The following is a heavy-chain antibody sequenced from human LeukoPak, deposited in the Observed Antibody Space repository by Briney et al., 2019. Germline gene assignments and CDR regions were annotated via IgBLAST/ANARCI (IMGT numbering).Heavy chain of an antibody. V-gene: IGHV4-39*01. CDR2: IYYSGST. CDR3: AGTHRDDYPKNKPFDY. Sequence: PSETLSLTCTVSGGSISSGGYYWSWIRQHPGKGLEWIGSIYYSGSTYYNPSLKSRVTISVDTSKNQFSLKMSSVTAADTAVYYCAGTHRDDYPKNKPFDYWGQGTLVTVSS. J-gene: IGHJ4*02. CDR1: GGSISSGGYY. D-gene: IGHD5-24*01.